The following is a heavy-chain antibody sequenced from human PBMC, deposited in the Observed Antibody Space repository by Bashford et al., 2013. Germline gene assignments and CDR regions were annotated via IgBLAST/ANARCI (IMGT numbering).Heavy chain of an antibody. Sequence: GSVRLSCAASGFTFSDHYMDWVRQAPGKGWSGLAVLEEVNSYTTEYAASVKGRFTISRDDSKNSLYLQMSSLKTEDTAVYYCARGMDFWGREPWSPSPQ. CDR1: GFTFSDHY. V-gene: IGHV3-72*01. D-gene: IGHD3-10*01. J-gene: IGHJ4*02. CDR2: LEEVNSYTT. CDR3: ARGMDF.